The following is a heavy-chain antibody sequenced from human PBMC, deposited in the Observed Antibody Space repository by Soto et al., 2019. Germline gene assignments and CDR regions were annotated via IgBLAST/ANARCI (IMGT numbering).Heavy chain of an antibody. V-gene: IGHV1-2*02. J-gene: IGHJ6*02. Sequence: VASVKVSCKASGYTFTGYYMHWVRQAPGQGLEWMGWINPNSGGTNYAQKFQGRVTMTRDTSISTAYMELSRLRSDDTAVYYCARESITIFGVVINYYYGMDVWGHGTTVTVSS. D-gene: IGHD3-3*01. CDR2: INPNSGGT. CDR1: GYTFTGYY. CDR3: ARESITIFGVVINYYYGMDV.